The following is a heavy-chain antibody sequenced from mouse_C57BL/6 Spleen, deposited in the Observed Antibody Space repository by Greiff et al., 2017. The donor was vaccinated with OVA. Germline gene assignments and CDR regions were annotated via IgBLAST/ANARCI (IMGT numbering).Heavy chain of an antibody. Sequence: QVQLKQSGAELVKPGASVKLSCKASGYTFTSYWMQWVKQRPGQGLEWIGEIDPSDSYTNYNQKFKGKATLTVDTSSSTAYMQLSSLTSEDSAVYYCARAMPFFDYWGQGTTLTVSS. V-gene: IGHV1-50*01. CDR3: ARAMPFFDY. CDR2: IDPSDSYT. J-gene: IGHJ2*01. CDR1: GYTFTSYW.